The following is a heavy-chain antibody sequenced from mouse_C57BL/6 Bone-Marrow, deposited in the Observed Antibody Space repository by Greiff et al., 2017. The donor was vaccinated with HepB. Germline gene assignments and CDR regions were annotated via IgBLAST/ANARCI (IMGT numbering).Heavy chain of an antibody. CDR3: TRLSYYDYDHRWYFDV. V-gene: IGHV1-15*01. CDR2: IDPETGGT. CDR1: GYTFTDYE. Sequence: VQLQQSGAELVRPGASVTLSCKASGYTFTDYEMHWVKQTPVHGLEWIGAIDPETGGTAYNQKFKGKAILTADKSSSTAYMELRSLTSENSAVYYCTRLSYYDYDHRWYFDVGGTGPTVPVSS. J-gene: IGHJ1*03. D-gene: IGHD2-4*01.